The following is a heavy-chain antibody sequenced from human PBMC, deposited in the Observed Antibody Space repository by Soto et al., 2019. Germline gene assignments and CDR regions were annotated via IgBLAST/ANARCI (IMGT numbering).Heavy chain of an antibody. J-gene: IGHJ6*02. CDR1: GFTFSSYA. Sequence: GGSLRLSCAASGFTFSSYAMSWVRQAPGKGLEWVSAISGSGGSTYYADSVKGRFTISRDNSKNTQYLQMNSLRAEDTAVYYCAKPTVAGTDRKKSFYYYYGMDVWGQGTTVTVSS. D-gene: IGHD6-19*01. CDR3: AKPTVAGTDRKKSFYYYYGMDV. CDR2: ISGSGGST. V-gene: IGHV3-23*01.